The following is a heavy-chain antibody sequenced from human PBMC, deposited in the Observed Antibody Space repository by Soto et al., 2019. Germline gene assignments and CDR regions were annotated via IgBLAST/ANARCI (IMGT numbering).Heavy chain of an antibody. CDR2: IYSGGTT. CDR3: ARANKFNAFDV. CDR1: GFAASGHY. J-gene: IGHJ3*01. V-gene: IGHV3-53*04. Sequence: EVQLVESGGGLVQPGGSLRLSCVASGFAASGHYMNWVRQTPDQGLEWLSVIYSGGTTYYADSVEGRFTISRHDSQKTLYLQMDNLRTEDTAVYYCARANKFNAFDVWGRGAMVTVSS.